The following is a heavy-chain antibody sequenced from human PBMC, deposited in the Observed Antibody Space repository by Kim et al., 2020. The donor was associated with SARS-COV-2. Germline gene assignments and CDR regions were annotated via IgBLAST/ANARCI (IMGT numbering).Heavy chain of an antibody. CDR1: GGSVSSGGYY. V-gene: IGHV4-31*03. D-gene: IGHD3-10*01. Sequence: SETLSLTCTVSGGSVSSGGYYWSWIRQHPGKGLEWIAYMYYSGITYYNPSLKSRVAISVDTSENNFSRNLRSVTAADTAVYFCARVIEYANSFGDVYAMGVWGPGTTVTVSS. CDR3: ARVIEYANSFGDVYAMGV. J-gene: IGHJ6*02. CDR2: MYYSGIT.